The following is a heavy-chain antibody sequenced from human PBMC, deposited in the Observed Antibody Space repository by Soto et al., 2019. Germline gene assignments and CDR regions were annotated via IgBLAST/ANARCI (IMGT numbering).Heavy chain of an antibody. D-gene: IGHD5-18*01. J-gene: IGHJ4*02. CDR2: INHSGST. CDR1: GGSFSGYY. CDR3: ARSGYSYGYVY. Sequence: SETLSLTCAVYGGSFSGYYWSWIRQPPGKGLEWIGEINHSGSTNYNPSLKSRVTISVNTPKNQFSLKLSSVTAADTAVYYCARSGYSYGYVYWGQGTLVTVSS. V-gene: IGHV4-34*01.